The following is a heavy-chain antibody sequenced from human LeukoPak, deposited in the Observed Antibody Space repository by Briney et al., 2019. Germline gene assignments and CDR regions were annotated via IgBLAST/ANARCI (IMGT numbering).Heavy chain of an antibody. CDR1: GFTFSGYW. CDR2: INTDGRTT. J-gene: IGHJ4*02. D-gene: IGHD5-24*01. Sequence: GGSLRLSCAASGFTFSGYWINWVRQAPGKGLVWVAHINTDGRTTTYADSVKGRFTVSRDNAKNTLYLEMNRLRAEDTAVYYCARDNAYMFDYWGQGTQVTVSS. V-gene: IGHV3-74*01. CDR3: ARDNAYMFDY.